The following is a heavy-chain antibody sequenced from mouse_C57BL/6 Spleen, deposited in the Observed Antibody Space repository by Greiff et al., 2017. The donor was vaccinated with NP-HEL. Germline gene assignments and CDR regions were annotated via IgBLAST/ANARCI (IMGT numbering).Heavy chain of an antibody. V-gene: IGHV1-55*01. CDR2: IYPGSGST. J-gene: IGHJ3*01. CDR3: ARGGIYYDYDGGAWFAY. CDR1: GYTFTSYW. Sequence: QVQLKQPGAELVKPGASVKMSCKASGYTFTSYWITWVKQRPGQGLEWIGDIYPGSGSTNYNEKFKSKATLTVDTSSSTAYMQLSSLTSEDSAVYYCARGGIYYDYDGGAWFAYWGQGTLVTVSA. D-gene: IGHD2-4*01.